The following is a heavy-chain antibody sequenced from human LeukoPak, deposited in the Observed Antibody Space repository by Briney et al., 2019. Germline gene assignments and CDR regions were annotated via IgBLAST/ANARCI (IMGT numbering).Heavy chain of an antibody. J-gene: IGHJ4*02. CDR2: ISSSGSTI. V-gene: IGHV3-48*03. D-gene: IGHD3-3*01. Sequence: PGGSLRLSCAASGFTFSSFEMNWVRQAPGKGLEWVSYISSSGSTIYYADSVKGRFTISRDNAKNSLYLQMNSLRAEDTAVYYCAREVDFWSGSQGYFDYWAREPWSPSPQ. CDR3: AREVDFWSGSQGYFDY. CDR1: GFTFSSFE.